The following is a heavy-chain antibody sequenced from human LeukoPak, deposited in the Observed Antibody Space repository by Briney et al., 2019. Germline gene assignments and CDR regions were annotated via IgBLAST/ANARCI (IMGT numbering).Heavy chain of an antibody. J-gene: IGHJ4*02. CDR1: GFTFSSYA. D-gene: IGHD4-17*01. V-gene: IGHV3-23*01. CDR2: ISGSGGST. CDR3: AKGQTTVVYPYYFDY. Sequence: TGGSLRLSCAASGFTFSSYAMSWVRQAPGKGLEWVSAISGSGGSTYYADSVKGRFTISRDNSKNTLYLQMNSLRAEDTAVYYCAKGQTTVVYPYYFDYWGQGTMVTVSS.